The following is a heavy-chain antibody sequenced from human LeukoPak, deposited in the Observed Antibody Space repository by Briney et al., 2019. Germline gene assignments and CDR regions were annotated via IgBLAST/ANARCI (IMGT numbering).Heavy chain of an antibody. Sequence: PGGSLRLSCSAAGFTFSRYAMHWVRQAPGKGLEYVSAISSNGGSTYNADSVKGRFTISRDNPKNTLYLQMSSLRAEDTAVYYCVKDSNDYDILTGYYTFYFDYWGQGTLVTVSS. V-gene: IGHV3-64D*06. J-gene: IGHJ4*02. CDR1: GFTFSRYA. CDR3: VKDSNDYDILTGYYTFYFDY. D-gene: IGHD3-9*01. CDR2: ISSNGGST.